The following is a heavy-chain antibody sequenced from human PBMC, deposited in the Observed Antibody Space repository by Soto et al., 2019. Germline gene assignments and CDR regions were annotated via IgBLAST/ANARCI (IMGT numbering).Heavy chain of an antibody. CDR1: GDSIRSSSY. Sequence: QLQLQESGPGLVKPSETLSLTCTVSGDSIRSSSYWGWIRQPPGKGLEWIGSIYSTGNTYYNPSLNSQVTICVDTSKNQFSLNVISVTAADTAVYYCRRSSRYSTDVWGQGTTVTVSS. D-gene: IGHD6-13*01. CDR2: IYSTGNT. CDR3: RRSSRYSTDV. J-gene: IGHJ6*02. V-gene: IGHV4-39*01.